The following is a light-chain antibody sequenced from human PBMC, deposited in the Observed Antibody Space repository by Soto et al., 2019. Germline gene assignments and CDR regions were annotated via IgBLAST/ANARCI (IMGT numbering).Light chain of an antibody. Sequence: IQLTQPPSTLSASVGESVTITCRASQSISRWLAWYQQKPGKAPNLRIYDASSLQSGVPSRLSGIGSGTEFTLTISSMQPDDFATYYCQQYNSHWTFGQGTKVDIK. CDR3: QQYNSHWT. J-gene: IGKJ1*01. V-gene: IGKV1-5*01. CDR1: QSISRW. CDR2: DAS.